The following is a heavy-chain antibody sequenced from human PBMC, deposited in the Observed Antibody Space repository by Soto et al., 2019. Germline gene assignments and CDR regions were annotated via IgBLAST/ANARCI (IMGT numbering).Heavy chain of an antibody. CDR2: ITASDGSA. V-gene: IGHV3-23*01. Sequence: EVQLLESGGGLVQPGGSLRLSCAASGFTLSTYAMTWVRQAPGKGLERISSITASDGSAYYADSVKGRFTISRDNPMNTLYLQMNSLRVEDTAVYYCARGGYSYGHWGQGTLVTVSS. CDR3: ARGGYSYGH. CDR1: GFTLSTYA. J-gene: IGHJ4*02. D-gene: IGHD5-18*01.